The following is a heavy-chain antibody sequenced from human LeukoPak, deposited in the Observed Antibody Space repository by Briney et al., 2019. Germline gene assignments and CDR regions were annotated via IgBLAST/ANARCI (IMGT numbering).Heavy chain of an antibody. D-gene: IGHD6-19*01. CDR3: ARDIAVAGTKRDY. CDR1: GYTFTSYY. V-gene: IGHV1-2*02. Sequence: ASVKVSCKASGYTFTSYYMHWVRQAPGQGLEWMGWINSNSGGTNYAQKFQGRVTMTRDTSISTAYMELSRLRSDDTAVYYCARDIAVAGTKRDYWGQGTLVTVSS. CDR2: INSNSGGT. J-gene: IGHJ4*02.